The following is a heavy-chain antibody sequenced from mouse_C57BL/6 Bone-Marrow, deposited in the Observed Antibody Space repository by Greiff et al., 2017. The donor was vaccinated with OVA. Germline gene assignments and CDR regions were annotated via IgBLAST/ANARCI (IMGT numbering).Heavy chain of an antibody. Sequence: QVQLKESGAELARPGASVKMSCKASGYTFTSYTMHWVKQRPGQGLEWIGYINPSSGYTKYNQKFKDKATLTADKSSSTAYMQLSSLTSEDSAGYYCARRGKNGLDYWGQGTTLTVSS. CDR3: ARRGKNGLDY. D-gene: IGHD1-1*02. V-gene: IGHV1-4*01. CDR1: GYTFTSYT. CDR2: INPSSGYT. J-gene: IGHJ2*01.